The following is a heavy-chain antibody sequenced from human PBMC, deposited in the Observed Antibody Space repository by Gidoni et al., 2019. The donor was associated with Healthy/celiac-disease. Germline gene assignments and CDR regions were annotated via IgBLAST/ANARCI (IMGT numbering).Heavy chain of an antibody. D-gene: IGHD3-10*01. J-gene: IGHJ6*02. V-gene: IGHV3-30*18. Sequence: QVQLVESGGGVVQPGRSLRLSCAASGFTFSSYGMHWVRQAPGKGLEWVAVISYDGSNKYYADSVKGRFTISRDNSKNTLYLQMNSLRAEDTAVYYCAKEARYGSGFYYYGMDVWGQGTTVTVSS. CDR1: GFTFSSYG. CDR2: ISYDGSNK. CDR3: AKEARYGSGFYYYGMDV.